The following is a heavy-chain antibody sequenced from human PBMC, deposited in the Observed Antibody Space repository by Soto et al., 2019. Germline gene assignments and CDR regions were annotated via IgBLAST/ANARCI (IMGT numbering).Heavy chain of an antibody. CDR1: GGSISSYY. Sequence: QVQLQESGPGLVKPSETLSLSCTVSGGSISSYYWSWFRQSPGKRMEWIGYVHHSWGSSYNPSLRXXVXXSLDTSKSQFSLKVTSVTATAAAVYYCARPGFGPRHGLVDVWGQGTTVTVSS. CDR3: ARPGFGPRHGLVDV. V-gene: IGHV4-59*08. D-gene: IGHD3-10*01. J-gene: IGHJ6*02. CDR2: VHHSWGS.